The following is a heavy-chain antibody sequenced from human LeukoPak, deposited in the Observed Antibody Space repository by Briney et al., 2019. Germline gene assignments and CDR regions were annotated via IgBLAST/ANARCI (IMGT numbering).Heavy chain of an antibody. CDR2: INPNSGGT. CDR1: GYTFTGYY. CDR3: ARVPRYYYDSSGYYWGYYHYYMDV. D-gene: IGHD3-22*01. Sequence: ASVKVSCKASGYTFTGYYMHWVRQAPGQGLEWMGWINPNSGGTNYAQKFQGRVTMTRDTSISTAYMELSRLRSDDTAVYYCARVPRYYYDSSGYYWGYYHYYMDVWGKGTTVTVSS. J-gene: IGHJ6*03. V-gene: IGHV1-2*02.